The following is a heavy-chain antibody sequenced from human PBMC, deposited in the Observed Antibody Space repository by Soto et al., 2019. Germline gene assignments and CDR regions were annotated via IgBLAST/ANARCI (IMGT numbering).Heavy chain of an antibody. CDR3: VGELLSHYYYYGMDL. J-gene: IGHJ6*02. V-gene: IGHV4-31*03. CDR1: GGSISSGGYY. D-gene: IGHD3-10*01. Sequence: PSETLSLTCTVSGGSISSGGYYWSWIRRHPGKGLEWIGYIYYSGSTYYNPSLKSRVTISVDTSKNQFSLKLSSVTAADTAVYYCVGELLSHYYYYGMDLWGQGTTVTVSS. CDR2: IYYSGST.